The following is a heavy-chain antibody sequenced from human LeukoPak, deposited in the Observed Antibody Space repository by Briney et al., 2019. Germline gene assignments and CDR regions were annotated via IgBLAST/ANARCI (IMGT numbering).Heavy chain of an antibody. CDR3: AKEYRGGWPFDY. D-gene: IGHD6-19*01. J-gene: IGHJ4*02. V-gene: IGHV3-23*01. CDR1: GFTFSTYA. CDR2: ISGSGGTT. Sequence: PGGSLRLSCAASGFTFSTYAMSGVRQAPGKGLEWVSGISGSGGTTYYADSVKGRFTIFRDNSNNMLYLQMNSLRAEDTAVYYCAKEYRGGWPFDYWGQGTLVTVSS.